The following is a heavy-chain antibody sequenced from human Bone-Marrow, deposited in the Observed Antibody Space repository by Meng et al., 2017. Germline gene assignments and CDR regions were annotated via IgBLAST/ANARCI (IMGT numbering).Heavy chain of an antibody. J-gene: IGHJ4*02. Sequence: QVQLVRSGGEVKKPGPSVKVSCKASGYTFPDYWLHWVRRAPGQGLEWMGRINPKSGDTHYAQRFQDRVTMTGDTSISTAYMELSSLRSEDTAVYYCARESRDIAVAGVYWGQGTLVTVSS. CDR2: INPKSGDT. CDR3: ARESRDIAVAGVY. V-gene: IGHV1-2*06. D-gene: IGHD6-19*01. CDR1: GYTFPDYW.